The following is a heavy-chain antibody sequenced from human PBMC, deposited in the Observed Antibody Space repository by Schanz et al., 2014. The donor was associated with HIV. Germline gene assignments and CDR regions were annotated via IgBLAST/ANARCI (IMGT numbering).Heavy chain of an antibody. D-gene: IGHD4-17*01. J-gene: IGHJ6*02. Sequence: EVQLLESGGGLVQPGGSLRLSCAASGFTFSSYAMSWVRQAPGKGLEWVSGFSGSGGSTYYADSVKGRFTISRDNSKKTLYLQMNSLRAEDTAVYYCAKGGFYGDYVSYYYGLDVWGQGTTVTVSS. CDR3: AKGGFYGDYVSYYYGLDV. CDR1: GFTFSSYA. V-gene: IGHV3-23*01. CDR2: FSGSGGST.